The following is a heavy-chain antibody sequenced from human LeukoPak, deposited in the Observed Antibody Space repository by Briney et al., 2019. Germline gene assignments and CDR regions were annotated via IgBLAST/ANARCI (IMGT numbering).Heavy chain of an antibody. CDR3: AKVAVVVAARGFDY. J-gene: IGHJ4*02. V-gene: IGHV3-30*02. CDR1: GFTVSSYG. D-gene: IGHD2-15*01. Sequence: PGGSLRLSCAASGFTVSSYGMHWVRQAPGKGLEWEAFIRYDGSNKYYADSVKGRFTISRDNSKNTLYLQMNSLRAEDTAVYYCAKVAVVVAARGFDYWGQGTLVTVSS. CDR2: IRYDGSNK.